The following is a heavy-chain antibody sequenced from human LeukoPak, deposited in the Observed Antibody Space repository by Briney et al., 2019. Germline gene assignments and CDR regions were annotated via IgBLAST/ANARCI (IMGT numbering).Heavy chain of an antibody. Sequence: PGRSLRLSCAASGFTFSSYGMHWVRQAPGKGLEWVAVISYGGSNKYYADSVKGRFTISRDDSKNTLCLQMNSLRAEDTAVYYCAKDLDTAMSNYFDYWGQGTLVTVSS. CDR3: AKDLDTAMSNYFDY. V-gene: IGHV3-30*18. CDR2: ISYGGSNK. D-gene: IGHD5-18*01. J-gene: IGHJ4*02. CDR1: GFTFSSYG.